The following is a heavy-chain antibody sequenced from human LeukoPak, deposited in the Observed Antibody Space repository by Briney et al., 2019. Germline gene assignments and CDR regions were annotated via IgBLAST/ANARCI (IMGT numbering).Heavy chain of an antibody. V-gene: IGHV5-51*01. CDR1: GYSFTSYW. CDR3: ARRRDLYSGSYYTFDY. D-gene: IGHD1-26*01. Sequence: GESLKISCKGSGYSFTSYWIGWVRQMPGKGLEWMGIIYPGDSDARYSPSFQGQVTISADKSISTAYLQWSSLKASDTAMYYCARRRDLYSGSYYTFDYWGQGTLVTVSS. J-gene: IGHJ4*02. CDR2: IYPGDSDA.